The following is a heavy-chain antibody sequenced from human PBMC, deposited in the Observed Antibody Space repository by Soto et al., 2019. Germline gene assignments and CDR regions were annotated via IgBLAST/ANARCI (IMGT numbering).Heavy chain of an antibody. Sequence: GASVKVSCKASGYTFTNFAMHWVRQAPGQRLEWMGWINAGNGNTKYSQKFQGRVSITRDTSASTAYMELSSLRSDDTAVYYCARVVGALGHWFDPWGQGTLVTVSS. J-gene: IGHJ5*02. D-gene: IGHD1-26*01. CDR2: INAGNGNT. CDR1: GYTFTNFA. V-gene: IGHV1-3*01. CDR3: ARVVGALGHWFDP.